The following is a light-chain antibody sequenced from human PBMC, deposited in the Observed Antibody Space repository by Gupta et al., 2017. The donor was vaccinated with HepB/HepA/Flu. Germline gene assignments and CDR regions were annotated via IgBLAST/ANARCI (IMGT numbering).Light chain of an antibody. J-gene: IGKJ1*01. CDR2: YAS. V-gene: IGKV6D-21*02. CDR1: QRIGRS. Sequence: DIVLTQSPDFRSVSPKEKVTISCRASQRIGRSLNWFQQKPGQSPKLLIKYASESISGVPSRFSGSGSGTDFTLTINSLEADDAAVYYCHQSYTLPRTFGQGTKVEIK. CDR3: HQSYTLPRT.